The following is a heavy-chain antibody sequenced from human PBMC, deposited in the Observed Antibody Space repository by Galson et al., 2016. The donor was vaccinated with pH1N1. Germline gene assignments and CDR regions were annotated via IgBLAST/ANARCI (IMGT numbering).Heavy chain of an antibody. V-gene: IGHV3-23*01. CDR3: VKYDSSGYYYGRLAN. J-gene: IGHJ4*02. CDR2: ISGGGGST. CDR1: GFTFSSCA. Sequence: SLRLSCAASGFTFSSCAMSWVRQAPGKGLEWISAISGGGGSTYYADSVKGRVTISRDNAKSTLFLQMESLSADDTAVYYCVKYDSSGYYYGRLANWGQGTLVTVAS. D-gene: IGHD3-22*01.